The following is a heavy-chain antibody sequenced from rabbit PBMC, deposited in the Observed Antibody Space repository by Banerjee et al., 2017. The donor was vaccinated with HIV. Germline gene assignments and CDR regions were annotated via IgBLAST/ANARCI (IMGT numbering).Heavy chain of an antibody. CDR3: ASSGYAGGGDGLDL. V-gene: IGHV1S43*01. J-gene: IGHJ3*01. D-gene: IGHD4-2*01. CDR1: GFDFSSSYC. Sequence: QQQLEESGGGLVKPEGSLTLTCKASGFDFSSSYCMCWVRQAPGKGLEWIGCIYTSSAGTWYASWVNGRFTISRSTSLNTVDLRMTSLTAADTATYFCASSGYAGGGDGLDLWGQGTWSPS. CDR2: IYTSSAGT.